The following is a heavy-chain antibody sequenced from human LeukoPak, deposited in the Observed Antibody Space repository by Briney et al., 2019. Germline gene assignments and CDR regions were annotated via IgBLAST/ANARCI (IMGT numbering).Heavy chain of an antibody. D-gene: IGHD3-9*01. CDR1: GYTFSNYG. Sequence: GGSLRLSCAASGYTFSNYGMSWVRQAPGKGLEWVSAISASGGDKNYADSVKDRFTISRDNSRNTLYLQMNNLRAEDTAVYYCARRRGGTGYESFDIRGQGTMVTVSS. CDR3: ARRRGGTGYESFDI. V-gene: IGHV3-23*01. J-gene: IGHJ3*02. CDR2: ISASGGDK.